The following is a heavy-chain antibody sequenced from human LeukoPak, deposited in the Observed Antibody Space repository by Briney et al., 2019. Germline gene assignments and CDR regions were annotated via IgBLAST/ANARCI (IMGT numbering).Heavy chain of an antibody. Sequence: GGSLRLSCEDSRFTFNTYWMCWGRQAPGKGGGWVANINPDGSETYYVDSVKGRFTVSRDNAKNSLFLQVNSLRAEYTAVYYCAGSRVAATDTLDPWGQGTLVTVSS. CDR2: INPDGSET. D-gene: IGHD6-25*01. J-gene: IGHJ5*02. CDR3: AGSRVAATDTLDP. CDR1: RFTFNTYW. V-gene: IGHV3-7*01.